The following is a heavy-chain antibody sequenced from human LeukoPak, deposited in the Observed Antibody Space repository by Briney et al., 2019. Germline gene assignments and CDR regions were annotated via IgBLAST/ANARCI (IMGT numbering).Heavy chain of an antibody. V-gene: IGHV3-53*01. Sequence: GGSLRLSCAASGFTVSSNYMSWVRQAPGKGLEWVSVIYSGGSTYYADSVKGRFTISRDNSKNTLYLQMNSLRAEDTAVYYCAKLMGAHYSYGMDVWGQGTTVTVSS. J-gene: IGHJ6*02. CDR2: IYSGGST. CDR3: AKLMGAHYSYGMDV. D-gene: IGHD1-26*01. CDR1: GFTVSSNY.